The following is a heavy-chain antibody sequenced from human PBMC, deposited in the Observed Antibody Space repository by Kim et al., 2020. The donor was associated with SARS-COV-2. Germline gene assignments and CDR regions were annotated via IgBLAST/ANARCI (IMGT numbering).Heavy chain of an antibody. J-gene: IGHJ4*02. Sequence: ASVKVSCKASGYTFTGYYMHWVRQAPGQGLEWMGRINPNSGGTNYAQKFQGRVTMTRDTSISTAYMELSRLRSDDTAVYYCASGAMATTPGADYWGQGTLVTVSS. CDR3: ASGAMATTPGADY. CDR2: INPNSGGT. D-gene: IGHD5-18*01. CDR1: GYTFTGYY. V-gene: IGHV1-2*06.